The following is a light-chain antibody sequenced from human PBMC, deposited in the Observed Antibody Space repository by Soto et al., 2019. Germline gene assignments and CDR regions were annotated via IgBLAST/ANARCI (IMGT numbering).Light chain of an antibody. CDR1: RAIGKS. J-gene: IGKJ4*01. Sequence: DFQMTQSPSSLSASLGDRVTITCRASRAIGKSLAWYQQKPGKVPKLLIYAAFTLQSGVPSRFSASASGTDFTLTITSLRPEDVATYYCQNYDAAPLTFGGGTKVDIK. V-gene: IGKV1-27*01. CDR2: AAF. CDR3: QNYDAAPLT.